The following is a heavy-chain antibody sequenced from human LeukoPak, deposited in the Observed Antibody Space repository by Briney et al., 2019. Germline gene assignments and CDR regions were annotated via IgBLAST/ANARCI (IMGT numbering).Heavy chain of an antibody. CDR2: IKQDGSEK. V-gene: IGHV3-7*01. CDR1: GFTFSSYW. D-gene: IGHD6-13*01. Sequence: GGSLRLSCAASGFTFSSYWMSWVRQAPGKGLEWVANIKQDGSEKYYVDSVKGRFTISRDNAKNSLYLQMNSLRAEDTAVYYCARDKPLAARGYYGMDVWGQGTTVTVPS. CDR3: ARDKPLAARGYYGMDV. J-gene: IGHJ6*02.